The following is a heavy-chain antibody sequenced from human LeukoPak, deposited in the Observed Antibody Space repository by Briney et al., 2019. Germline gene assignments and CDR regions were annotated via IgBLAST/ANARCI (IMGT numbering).Heavy chain of an antibody. CDR3: ARGGKGRLRWGLGGY. V-gene: IGHV4-34*01. J-gene: IGHJ4*02. Sequence: PSETLSLTCAVYGGSFSGYYWSWIRQPPGKGLEWIGEINHSGSTNYNPSLKSRVTISVDTSKNQFSLKLSSVTAADTAVYYCARGGKGRLRWGLGGYWGQGTLVTVSS. CDR2: INHSGST. D-gene: IGHD5-12*01. CDR1: GGSFSGYY.